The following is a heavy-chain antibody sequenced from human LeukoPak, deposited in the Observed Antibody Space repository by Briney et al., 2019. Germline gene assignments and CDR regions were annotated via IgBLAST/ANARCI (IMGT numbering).Heavy chain of an antibody. CDR1: GYSINSGYT. V-gene: IGHV4-38-2*02. CDR3: AREEGSYYFDY. Sequence: SETLSLACTVSGYSINSGYTWGWIRQPPGKGLEWIGSIYYSGSTYYNPSLKSRVTISVDTSKNQFSLKLSSVTAADTAVYYCAREEGSYYFDYWGQGTLVTVSS. CDR2: IYYSGST. J-gene: IGHJ4*02.